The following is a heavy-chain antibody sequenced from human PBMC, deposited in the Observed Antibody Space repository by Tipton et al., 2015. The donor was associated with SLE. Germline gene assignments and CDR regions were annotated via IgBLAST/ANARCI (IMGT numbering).Heavy chain of an antibody. D-gene: IGHD2-15*01. CDR2: IYHSGST. Sequence: LRLSCTVSGDSISGYSWSWVRQPPGKGLEWIGYIYHSGSTNYNPSLKSRVTMSVDTSENQFSLKLTSVTAADTAVYYCARDRYCGGGSCFAWFFDLWARGTLFTVSS. CDR1: GDSISGYS. CDR3: ARDRYCGGGSCFAWFFDL. V-gene: IGHV4-59*01. J-gene: IGHJ2*01.